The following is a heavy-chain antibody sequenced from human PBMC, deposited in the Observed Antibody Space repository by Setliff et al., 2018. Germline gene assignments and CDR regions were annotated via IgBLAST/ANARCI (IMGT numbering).Heavy chain of an antibody. CDR3: ATTRVWIPVLDS. J-gene: IGHJ4*02. CDR2: IKQDGSDK. CDR1: GFTFSTYR. Sequence: GGSLRLSCAASGFTFSTYRMHWVRQAPGKGLEWVASIKQDGSDKYYVDSVKGRFTISRDNAKNSVYLQMNSLRAEDTAIYYCATTRVWIPVLDSCGQGTLVTV. D-gene: IGHD5-18*01. V-gene: IGHV3-7*03.